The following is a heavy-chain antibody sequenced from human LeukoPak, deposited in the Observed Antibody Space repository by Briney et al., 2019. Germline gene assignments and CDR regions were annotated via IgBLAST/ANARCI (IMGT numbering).Heavy chain of an antibody. Sequence: SGTPSLTCAVSGGSISSTNWWGWVRPPPGKGLEWIGEIYHSGSTNYNPSLKSRVTISVDTSKNQFSLKLSSVTAADTAVYYCARGTIGLGIDYWGQGTLVTVSS. CDR2: IYHSGST. V-gene: IGHV4-4*02. CDR3: ARGTIGLGIDY. CDR1: GGSISSTNW. J-gene: IGHJ4*02. D-gene: IGHD7-27*01.